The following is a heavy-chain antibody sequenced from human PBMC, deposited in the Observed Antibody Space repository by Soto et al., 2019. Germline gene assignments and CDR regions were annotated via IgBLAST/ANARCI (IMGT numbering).Heavy chain of an antibody. J-gene: IGHJ6*02. V-gene: IGHV4-61*01. D-gene: IGHD3-10*01. Sequence: QVQLQESGPGLVKPSETLSLTCTVSGDSVSSGSYYWSWIRQPPGKGLEWIGYIYYSGSTNYNPTLKSRVTISVDTSKNQFSLKLSSVTAADTAVYYCARIFYYGSGSYYKRPYYYGMDVWGQGTTVTVSS. CDR2: IYYSGST. CDR3: ARIFYYGSGSYYKRPYYYGMDV. CDR1: GDSVSSGSYY.